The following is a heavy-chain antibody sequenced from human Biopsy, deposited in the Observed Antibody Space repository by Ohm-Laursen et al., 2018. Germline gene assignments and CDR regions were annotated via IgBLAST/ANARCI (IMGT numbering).Heavy chain of an antibody. D-gene: IGHD5/OR15-5a*01. V-gene: IGHV4-59*01. J-gene: IGHJ3*02. CDR1: GGSMSSYY. Sequence: GTLSLTCAVSGGSMSSYYWTWIRQPPGKGLEWIGYIYNSGSTNYNPSLKSRVTISVAVDASKSQFSLRLSSVTAADTAMYYCARGEAGVYDALDIWGQGTMVIVSS. CDR2: IYNSGST. CDR3: ARGEAGVYDALDI.